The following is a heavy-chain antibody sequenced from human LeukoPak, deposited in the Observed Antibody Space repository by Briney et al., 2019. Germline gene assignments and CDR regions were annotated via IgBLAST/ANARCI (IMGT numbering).Heavy chain of an antibody. CDR1: GFTFSSYS. D-gene: IGHD6-19*01. J-gene: IGHJ4*02. CDR3: ARDRSDRLAVAGTSAFDY. V-gene: IGHV3-21*01. Sequence: GGSLRLSCAASGFTFSSYSMNWVHQAPGKGLEWVSSISSSSSYIYYADSVKGRFTISRDNAKNSLYLQMNSLRAEDTAVYYCARDRSDRLAVAGTSAFDYWGQGTLVTVSS. CDR2: ISSSSSYI.